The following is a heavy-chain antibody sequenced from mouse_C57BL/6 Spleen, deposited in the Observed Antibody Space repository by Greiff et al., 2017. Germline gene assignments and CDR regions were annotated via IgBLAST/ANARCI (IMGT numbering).Heavy chain of an antibody. V-gene: IGHV1-39*01. D-gene: IGHD1-2*01. Sequence: EVQVVESGPELVKPGASVKISCKASGYSFTDYNMNWVKQSNGKSLEWIGVINPNYGSTSYNQKFKGKATLTVDKSSSTAYMQLNSLTSEDSAVYYCARSHHYYGRGYFDYWGQGTTLTVSS. CDR1: GYSFTDYN. J-gene: IGHJ2*01. CDR3: ARSHHYYGRGYFDY. CDR2: INPNYGST.